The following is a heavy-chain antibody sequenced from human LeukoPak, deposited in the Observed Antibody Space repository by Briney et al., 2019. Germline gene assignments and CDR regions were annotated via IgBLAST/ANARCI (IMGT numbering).Heavy chain of an antibody. CDR3: AKVRDIVVVPAPNWFDP. CDR2: IKQDGSEK. Sequence: GGSLRLSCAASGFSFSSYWMSWVRQAPGKGLEWVANIKQDGSEKYYVDSVKGRFTISRDNSKNTLYLQMNSLRAEDTAVYYCAKVRDIVVVPAPNWFDPWGQGTLVTVSS. J-gene: IGHJ5*02. CDR1: GFSFSSYW. V-gene: IGHV3-7*03. D-gene: IGHD2-2*01.